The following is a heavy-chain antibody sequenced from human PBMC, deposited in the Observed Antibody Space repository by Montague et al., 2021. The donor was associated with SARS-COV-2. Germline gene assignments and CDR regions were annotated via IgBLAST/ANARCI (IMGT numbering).Heavy chain of an antibody. CDR3: AHRGMIRGLIFDY. CDR1: GFSLRSDDAG. V-gene: IGHV2-5*01. J-gene: IGHJ4*02. D-gene: IGHD3-10*01. CDR2: IYWNGDK. Sequence: PALVKPTQTLTLTCTFSGFSLRSDDAGVAWIRQSPGQALEWLAVIYWNGDKRYSPSLRRRLTITKDTSENQVVLTMTNMDPVDTATYYCAHRGMIRGLIFDYWGQGTLVTVSS.